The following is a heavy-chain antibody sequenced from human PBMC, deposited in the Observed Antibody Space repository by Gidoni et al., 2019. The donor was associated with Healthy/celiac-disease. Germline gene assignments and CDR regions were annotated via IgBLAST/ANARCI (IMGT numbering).Heavy chain of an antibody. V-gene: IGHV1-8*01. Sequence: QVQLVQSGAEVKKPGASVKVSCTASGYTFTSYDINWVRQATGQGLEWMGWMNPNSGNTGYAQKFQGRVTMTRNTSISTAYMELSSLRSEDTAVYYCARGGYSSSWYGQDYYYYGMDVWGQGTTVTVSS. CDR3: ARGGYSSSWYGQDYYYYGMDV. CDR2: MNPNSGNT. J-gene: IGHJ6*02. CDR1: GYTFTSYD. D-gene: IGHD6-13*01.